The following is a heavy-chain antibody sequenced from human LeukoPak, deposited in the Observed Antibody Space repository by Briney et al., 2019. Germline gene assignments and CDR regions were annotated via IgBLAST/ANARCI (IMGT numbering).Heavy chain of an antibody. CDR2: IRYSGST. Sequence: SETLSLTCTVSGDSITGYYWSWIRQPPGRELEYIGFIRYSGSTKYNPPLQSRVTMSVDTSKNQFSLKLTSVTAADTAVYYRARHKNSGTYPLDFWGQGTLDTVSS. D-gene: IGHD1-7*01. J-gene: IGHJ4*02. CDR3: ARHKNSGTYPLDF. V-gene: IGHV4-59*08. CDR1: GDSITGYY.